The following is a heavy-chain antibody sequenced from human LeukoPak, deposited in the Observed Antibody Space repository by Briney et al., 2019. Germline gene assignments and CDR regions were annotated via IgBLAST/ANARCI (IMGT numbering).Heavy chain of an antibody. V-gene: IGHV1-2*02. J-gene: IGHJ4*02. D-gene: IGHD3-10*01. CDR1: GYTFTGYY. Sequence: ASVKVSCKASGYTFTGYYMHWVRQAPGQGLEWMGWINPNSGGTNYAQKFQGRVTMTRDTSISTAYMELSRLRSDDTAVYYCARDSAWFGELFHYWGQGTLVTVSS. CDR2: INPNSGGT. CDR3: ARDSAWFGELFHY.